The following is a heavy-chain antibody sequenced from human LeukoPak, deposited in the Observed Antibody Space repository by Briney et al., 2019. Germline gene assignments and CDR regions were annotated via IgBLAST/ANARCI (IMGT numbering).Heavy chain of an antibody. V-gene: IGHV4-39*01. J-gene: IGHJ4*02. CDR3: AMETVITTLDY. CDR2: IYYSGST. CDR1: GGSISSSSYY. Sequence: SETLSFTCTVSGGSISSSSYYWGWIRQPPGKGLEWIGSIYYSGSTYYNPSLKSRVTISVDTSKNQFSLKLSSVTAADTAVYYCAMETVITTLDYWGQGTLVTVSS. D-gene: IGHD3-22*01.